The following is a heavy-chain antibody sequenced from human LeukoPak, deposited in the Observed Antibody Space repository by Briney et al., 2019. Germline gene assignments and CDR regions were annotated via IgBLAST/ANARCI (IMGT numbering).Heavy chain of an antibody. V-gene: IGHV1-69*05. Sequence: GASVKVSCKASGGTFSSYAISWVRQAPGQGLEWMGGIVPIFGTANYSQKFQGRVTMTRDTSTSTVYMGLSSLRSEDTAVYYCARDGRVGASMVRGVSSKDSPQRAKNYYYYYMDVWGKGTTVTISS. CDR2: IVPIFGTA. D-gene: IGHD3-10*01. CDR1: GGTFSSYA. J-gene: IGHJ6*03. CDR3: ARDGRVGASMVRGVSSKDSPQRAKNYYYYYMDV.